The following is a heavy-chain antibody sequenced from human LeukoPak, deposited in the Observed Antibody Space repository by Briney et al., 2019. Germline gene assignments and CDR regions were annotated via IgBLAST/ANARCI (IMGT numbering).Heavy chain of an antibody. CDR2: INPTGGST. CDR1: GYTFPSYF. V-gene: IGHV1-46*01. D-gene: IGHD6-19*01. Sequence: ASVKVSCKASGYTFPSYFMHWVRQAPGQGLEWMGIINPTGGSTTYAQKFQGRVTITADESTSTAYMELSSLRSEDTAVYYCARGRLASYWYFDLWGRGTLVTVSS. CDR3: ARGRLASYWYFDL. J-gene: IGHJ2*01.